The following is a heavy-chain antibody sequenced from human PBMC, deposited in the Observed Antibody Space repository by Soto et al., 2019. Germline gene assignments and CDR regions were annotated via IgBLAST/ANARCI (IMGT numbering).Heavy chain of an antibody. D-gene: IGHD3-3*01. V-gene: IGHV1-2*04. Sequence: APVNRSRKSSVYRISVYIISCVRLAHGKGLEWIGWINPNSGSTNYAQKFQGWVTMTRDTSISTAYMELSRLRSDDTAVYYCARGHPPDYDFWSGYYGYYGMDVWGQGTTVTVSS. CDR1: VYRISVYI. CDR3: ARGHPPDYDFWSGYYGYYGMDV. CDR2: INPNSGST. J-gene: IGHJ6*02.